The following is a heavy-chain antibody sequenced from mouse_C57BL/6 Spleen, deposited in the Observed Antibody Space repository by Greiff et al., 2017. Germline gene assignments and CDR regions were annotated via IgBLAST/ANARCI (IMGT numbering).Heavy chain of an antibody. Sequence: VQLQQSGAELVRPGASVKLSCKASGYTFTDYYINWVKQRPGQGLEWIARIYPGSGNTYYNEKFKGKATLTAEKSSSTAYMQLSSLTSEDSAVYFCARGGYGSSHYFDYWGQGTTLTVSA. CDR1: GYTFTDYY. CDR2: IYPGSGNT. CDR3: ARGGYGSSHYFDY. D-gene: IGHD1-1*01. V-gene: IGHV1-76*01. J-gene: IGHJ2*01.